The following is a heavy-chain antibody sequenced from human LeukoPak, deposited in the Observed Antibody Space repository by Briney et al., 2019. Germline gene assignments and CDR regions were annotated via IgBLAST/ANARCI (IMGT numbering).Heavy chain of an antibody. CDR1: GFSVSNNY. CDR3: GRAGVYSASSGYGPDR. CDR2: IHSGGET. V-gene: IGHV3-53*01. J-gene: IGHJ5*02. Sequence: PGGSLRLSCAASGFSVSNNYMSWVRQAPGKGLEWVSVIHSGGETYYTDSVKGRFTISRDNSKNTLYLQMNSLRAEDTAVYYCGRAGVYSASSGYGPDRWGRGTLVTVSS. D-gene: IGHD3-22*01.